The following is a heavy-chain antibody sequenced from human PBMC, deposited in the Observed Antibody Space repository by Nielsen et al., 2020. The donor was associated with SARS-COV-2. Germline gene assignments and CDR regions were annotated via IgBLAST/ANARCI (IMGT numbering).Heavy chain of an antibody. D-gene: IGHD1-26*01. CDR2: IIPIFGTA. CDR3: ARDLGVGAWRKDYYGMDV. J-gene: IGHJ6*02. Sequence: SVKVSCKASGGTFSSYAISWVRQAPGQGLGWMGGIIPIFGTANYAQKFQGRVTITADESTSTAYMELSSLRSEDTAVYYCARDLGVGAWRKDYYGMDVWGQGTTVTVSS. CDR1: GGTFSSYA. V-gene: IGHV1-69*13.